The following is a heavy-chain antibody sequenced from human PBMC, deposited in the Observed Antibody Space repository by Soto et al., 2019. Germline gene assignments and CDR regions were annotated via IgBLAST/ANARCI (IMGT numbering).Heavy chain of an antibody. CDR2: IYHSGST. V-gene: IGHV4-38-2*01. D-gene: IGHD2-15*01. J-gene: IGHJ4*02. Sequence: ETRSLTCAVSGYSITSGYYWGWIRQPPGKGLVWIGNIYHSGSTYYNPSLKGRVTISVDTSKNQCSLKLSSVTAADTAVYSCARLYCSGGSCYSGLDYWGQGTLVTVSS. CDR1: GYSITSGYY. CDR3: ARLYCSGGSCYSGLDY.